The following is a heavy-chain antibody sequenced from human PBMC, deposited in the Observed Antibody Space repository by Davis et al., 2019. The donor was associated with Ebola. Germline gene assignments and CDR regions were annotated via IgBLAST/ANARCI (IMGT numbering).Heavy chain of an antibody. V-gene: IGHV4-34*01. Sequence: MPGGSLRLSCAVYGGSFSGYYWSWIRQPPGKGLEWIGEINHSGSTNYNPSLKSRVTISVDTSKNQFSLKLSSVTAADTAVYYCARRIQLWLRGYYFDYWGQGTLVTVSS. J-gene: IGHJ4*02. CDR2: INHSGST. D-gene: IGHD5-18*01. CDR3: ARRIQLWLRGYYFDY. CDR1: GGSFSGYY.